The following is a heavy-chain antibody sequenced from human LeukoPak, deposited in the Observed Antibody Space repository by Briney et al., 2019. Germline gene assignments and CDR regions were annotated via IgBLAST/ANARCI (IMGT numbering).Heavy chain of an antibody. CDR1: GFTFSSYW. J-gene: IGHJ4*02. CDR3: ARRDYLDN. CDR2: IDSDGIST. V-gene: IGHV3-74*01. Sequence: PGGSLRLSCAASGFTFSSYWMYWVRQAPGKGLVWVSRIDSDGISTNYADSVKGRFTISRDNAKNTLFLQMNSLRAEDTAVYFCARRDYLDNWGQGTLVTVSS. D-gene: IGHD5-24*01.